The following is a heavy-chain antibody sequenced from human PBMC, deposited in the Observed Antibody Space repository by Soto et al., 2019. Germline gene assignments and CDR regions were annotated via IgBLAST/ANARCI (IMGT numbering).Heavy chain of an antibody. V-gene: IGHV1-69*01. CDR2: IIPIPGTA. CDR1: GGTFGSYA. CDR3: ARSQGSSTSLEIYYYYYSGMDV. D-gene: IGHD2-2*01. Sequence: QVQLVQSGAEVKKPGSSVKVSCKASGGTFGSYAISWVRQAPGQGLEWMGGIIPIPGTANYAQKFQGRVTIAADESTSTAYLELSSLRSEDPAVYYCARSQGSSTSLEIYYYYYSGMDVWGQATTVTVAS. J-gene: IGHJ6*02.